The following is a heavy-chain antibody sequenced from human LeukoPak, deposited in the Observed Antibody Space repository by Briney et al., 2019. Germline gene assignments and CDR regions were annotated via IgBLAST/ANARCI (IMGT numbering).Heavy chain of an antibody. D-gene: IGHD3-3*01. V-gene: IGHV4-34*01. Sequence: PSETLSLTCAVYGGSFSGYYWSWLRQPPRKGLEWLGEINHSGSTNYNPSLKSRVTISVDTSKNQFSLKLSSVTAADTAVYYCARAPPYYDFWSGYYIRKAYYYGMDVWGQGTTVTVSS. CDR3: ARAPPYYDFWSGYYIRKAYYYGMDV. J-gene: IGHJ6*02. CDR2: INHSGST. CDR1: GGSFSGYY.